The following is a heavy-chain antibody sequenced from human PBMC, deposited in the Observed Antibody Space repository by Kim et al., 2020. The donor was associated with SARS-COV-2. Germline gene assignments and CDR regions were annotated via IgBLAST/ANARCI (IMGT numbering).Heavy chain of an antibody. D-gene: IGHD3-3*01. Sequence: SETLSLTCTVSGGSISSSSYYWGWIRQPPGKGLEWIGSIYYSGSTYYNPSLKSRVTISVDTPKNQFSLKLSSVTAADTAVYYCARRGALRFLEWFDPWGQGTLVTVSS. CDR1: GGSISSSSYY. CDR2: IYYSGST. CDR3: ARRGALRFLEWFDP. J-gene: IGHJ5*02. V-gene: IGHV4-39*01.